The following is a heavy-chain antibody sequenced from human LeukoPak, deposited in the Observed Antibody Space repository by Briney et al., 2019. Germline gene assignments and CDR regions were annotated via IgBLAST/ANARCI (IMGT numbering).Heavy chain of an antibody. V-gene: IGHV1-24*01. J-gene: IGHJ3*02. D-gene: IGHD4-17*01. CDR2: FDPEDGEA. Sequence: GASVKVSCKVSGYTLTELSMHWVRQAPGKGLEWMGGFDPEDGEAIYAQKFQGRVTMTEDTSTDTAYMELSSLRSEDTAVYYCATGGAVTTAAFDIWGQGTMVTVSS. CDR3: ATGGAVTTAAFDI. CDR1: GYTLTELS.